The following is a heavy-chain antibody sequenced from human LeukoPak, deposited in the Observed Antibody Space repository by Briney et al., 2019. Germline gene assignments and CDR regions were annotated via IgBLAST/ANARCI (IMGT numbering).Heavy chain of an antibody. J-gene: IGHJ4*02. D-gene: IGHD5/OR15-5a*01. V-gene: IGHV3-48*03. CDR2: ISSSGRTI. CDR3: AREGVYDPLDY. CDR1: GPMFTSYE. Sequence: GGSLRPSCAPSGPMFTSYEMNWVRRAPGKGLEWVSYISSSGRTIYYADSVKGRSTVSRDNPKNSLYLQMNSLRAEDAPVYYCAREGVYDPLDYWGQGTLVTVSS.